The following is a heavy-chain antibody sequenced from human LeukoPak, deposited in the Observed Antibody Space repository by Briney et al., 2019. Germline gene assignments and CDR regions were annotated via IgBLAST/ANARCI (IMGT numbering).Heavy chain of an antibody. J-gene: IGHJ6*03. CDR3: ARSYFSGTDIYYYMDV. CDR1: GYTFTSYG. V-gene: IGHV1-8*02. CDR2: MNPNSGNT. Sequence: GASVKVSCKASGYTFTSYGISWVRQATGQGLEWMGWMNPNSGNTGYAQKFQGRVTMTRNTSISTAYMELSSLRSEDTAVYYCARSYFSGTDIYYYMDVWGKGTTVTVSS. D-gene: IGHD3-10*01.